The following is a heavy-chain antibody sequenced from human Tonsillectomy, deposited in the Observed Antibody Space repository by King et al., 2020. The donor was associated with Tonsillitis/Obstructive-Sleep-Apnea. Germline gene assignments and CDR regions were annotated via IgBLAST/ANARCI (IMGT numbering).Heavy chain of an antibody. CDR2: IKHDGREK. J-gene: IGHJ4*02. CDR3: AREYCSGNSCYRIFDC. Sequence: VQLVESGGGLVQPGGSLRLSCAASGFTFSGYWMSWVRQAPGKVLEWVANIKHDGREKYYVDSVKGRFTISRDNAKNSLYLQMNSLRAEDTAVFFCAREYCSGNSCYRIFDCWGQGTLVTVSS. D-gene: IGHD2-15*01. V-gene: IGHV3-7*04. CDR1: GFTFSGYW.